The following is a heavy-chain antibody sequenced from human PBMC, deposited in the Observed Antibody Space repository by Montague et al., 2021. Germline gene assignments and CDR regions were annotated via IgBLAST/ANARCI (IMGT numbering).Heavy chain of an antibody. CDR1: GFTFSTYD. V-gene: IGHV3-13*01. Sequence: SLSLSFSASGFTFSTYDMHRVRQPAGKGLEWVSTINTVGDTVHFGSVKGRFSISRENANNSLYLQMNSLRAEDTAVYYCVREKTGGSYAMDVWGRGTTVTVSS. CDR2: INTVGDT. D-gene: IGHD1-14*01. CDR3: VREKTGGSYAMDV. J-gene: IGHJ6*02.